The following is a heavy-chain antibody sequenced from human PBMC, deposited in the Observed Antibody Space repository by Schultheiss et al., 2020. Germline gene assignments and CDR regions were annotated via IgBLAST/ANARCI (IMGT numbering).Heavy chain of an antibody. D-gene: IGHD3-22*01. J-gene: IGHJ3*02. CDR2: IYYSGST. V-gene: IGHV4-59*01. Sequence: SETLSLTCAVYGGSFSGYYWSWIRQPPGKGLEWIGYIYYSGSTSYNPSLKSRVTISVDTSKNQFSLKLSSVTAADTALYYCAREGYYDGSGYHVHDAFDIWGQGTMVTVSS. CDR1: GGSFSGYY. CDR3: AREGYYDGSGYHVHDAFDI.